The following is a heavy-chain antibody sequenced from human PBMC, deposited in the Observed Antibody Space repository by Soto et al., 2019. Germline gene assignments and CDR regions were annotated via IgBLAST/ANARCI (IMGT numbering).Heavy chain of an antibody. CDR3: AVDIVVVVAATPGL. Sequence: GGSLRLSCAASGFTFSSYSMNWVRQAPGKGLEWVSSISSSSSYIYYADSVKGRFTISRDNAKNSLYLQMNSLRAEDTAVYYCAVDIVVVVAATPGLWGQGTLVTVSS. J-gene: IGHJ4*02. D-gene: IGHD2-15*01. V-gene: IGHV3-21*01. CDR2: ISSSSSYI. CDR1: GFTFSSYS.